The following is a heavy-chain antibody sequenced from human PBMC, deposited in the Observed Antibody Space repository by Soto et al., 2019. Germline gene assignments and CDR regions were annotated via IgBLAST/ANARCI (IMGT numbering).Heavy chain of an antibody. CDR1: GCSISLYF. Sequence: KSSETLSLTCTVSGCSISLYFWSWIRQPPGKGLQWIGHIYYSGSTDYNPSLKSRVAISVDASKTHFSLRLNSVTAADAAVYYCATYDSPYYYMDVWGKGTTVTVSS. D-gene: IGHD3-16*01. V-gene: IGHV4-59*13. CDR2: IYYSGST. J-gene: IGHJ6*03. CDR3: ATYDSPYYYMDV.